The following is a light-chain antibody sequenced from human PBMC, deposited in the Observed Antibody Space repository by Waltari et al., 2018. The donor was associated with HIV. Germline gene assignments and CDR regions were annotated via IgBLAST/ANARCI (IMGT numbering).Light chain of an antibody. CDR2: SNN. Sequence: QSVLTQPPSASGTPGQTVTISCSGSSSNIGNDAVNWYQQLPGTAPKLLIYSNNQRPSWVPDRVSGSKSGTSASLAISGLQSEDQADYYCGTWDDSLNGWEVFGGGTKLTVL. CDR3: GTWDDSLNGWEV. J-gene: IGLJ2*01. V-gene: IGLV1-44*01. CDR1: SSNIGNDA.